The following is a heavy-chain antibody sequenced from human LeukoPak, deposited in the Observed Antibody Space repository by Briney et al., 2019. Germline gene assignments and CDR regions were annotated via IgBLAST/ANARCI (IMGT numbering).Heavy chain of an antibody. V-gene: IGHV3-74*01. D-gene: IGHD1/OR15-1a*01. CDR3: AKGPRGLEHSTHRFDN. CDR2: INADGSTT. J-gene: IGHJ4*02. Sequence: GGSLRLSCAASGSGFTFNNYWMHWVRQAPGKGLVWVSRINADGSTTSYADSVRGRFTISRDNAKNTLYLQMNSLRADDTAVYSCAKGPRGLEHSTHRFDNWGRGTLVTVSS. CDR1: GSGFTFNNYW.